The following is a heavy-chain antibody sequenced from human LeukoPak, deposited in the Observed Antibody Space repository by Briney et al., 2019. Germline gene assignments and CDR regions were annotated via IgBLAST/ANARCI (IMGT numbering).Heavy chain of an antibody. D-gene: IGHD3-10*01. J-gene: IGHJ4*02. CDR1: GYTFTSYA. Sequence: ASVKVSCKASGYTFTSYAMHWVRQAPGQRLEWMGWINAGNGNTKYSQKFQGRVTITRDTSASTAYMELSSLRSEDTAVYYCAKEQDSMFRDYYFDFWGQGTLVTVSS. CDR3: AKEQDSMFRDYYFDF. CDR2: INAGNGNT. V-gene: IGHV1-3*01.